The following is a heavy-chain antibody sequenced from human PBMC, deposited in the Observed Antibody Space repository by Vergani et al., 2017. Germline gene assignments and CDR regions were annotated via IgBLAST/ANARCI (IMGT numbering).Heavy chain of an antibody. V-gene: IGHV3-9*01. D-gene: IGHD4-17*01. CDR2: ISWNSGSI. Sequence: EVQLVESGGGLVQPGRSLRLSCAASGFTFDDYAMHWVRQAPGKGLEWVSGISWNSGSIGYADSGKGRFTISRDNAKNSLYLQMNSLRAEDTAVYYCASDRHEYGDYLGSPWSWAFEIWGQGTMVTVSS. CDR3: ASDRHEYGDYLGSPWSWAFEI. J-gene: IGHJ3*02. CDR1: GFTFDDYA.